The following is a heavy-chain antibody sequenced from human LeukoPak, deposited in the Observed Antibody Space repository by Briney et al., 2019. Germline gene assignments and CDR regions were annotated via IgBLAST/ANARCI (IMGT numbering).Heavy chain of an antibody. CDR1: GFTFSSYG. V-gene: IGHV3-30*18. CDR3: AKDPLGSGYGRYFDY. D-gene: IGHD3-22*01. CDR2: ISYDGSNK. J-gene: IGHJ4*02. Sequence: GRSLRLSCAASGFTFSSYGMHWVRQAPGKGLEWVAVISYDGSNKYYADSVKGRFTISRDNSKNTLYLQINSLRAEDTAVYYCAKDPLGSGYGRYFDYWGQGTLVTVSS.